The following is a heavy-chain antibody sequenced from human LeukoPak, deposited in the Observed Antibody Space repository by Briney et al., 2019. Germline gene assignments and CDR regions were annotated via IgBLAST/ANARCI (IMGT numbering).Heavy chain of an antibody. CDR3: VRTNWNGVYAFDI. CDR2: IKQDGSET. V-gene: IGHV3-7*05. D-gene: IGHD1-20*01. CDR1: GFTFSSYW. J-gene: IGHJ3*02. Sequence: GGSLRLSCAASGFTFSSYWMTWVRQAPGKGLEWVANIKQDGSETYYVDSVKGRFTISRDNAKNSLCLQMDSLRADDTALYYCVRTNWNGVYAFDIWGQGTMVTVSS.